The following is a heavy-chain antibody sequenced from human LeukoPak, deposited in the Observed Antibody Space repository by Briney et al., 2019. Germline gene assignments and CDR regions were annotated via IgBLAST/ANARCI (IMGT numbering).Heavy chain of an antibody. CDR3: ARVACSSTSCYAWFDP. Sequence: GSSVKVSCKASGGIFSSYAISWVRQAPGQGLEWMGGIIPIFGTANYAQKFQGRVTITTDESTSTAYMELSSLRSEDTAVYYCARVACSSTSCYAWFDPWGQGTLVTVSS. J-gene: IGHJ5*02. D-gene: IGHD2-2*01. CDR1: GGIFSSYA. V-gene: IGHV1-69*05. CDR2: IIPIFGTA.